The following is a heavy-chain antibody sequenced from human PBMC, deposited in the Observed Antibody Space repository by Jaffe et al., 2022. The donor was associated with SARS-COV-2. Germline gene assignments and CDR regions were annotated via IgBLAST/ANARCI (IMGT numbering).Heavy chain of an antibody. D-gene: IGHD3-3*01. CDR1: GFTFSSYS. J-gene: IGHJ6*02. CDR2: ISSSSSYI. V-gene: IGHV3-21*01. CDR3: ARDGYDFWNHYYGMDV. Sequence: EVQLVESGGGLVKPGGSLRLSCAASGFTFSSYSMNWVRQAPGKGLEWVSSISSSSSYIYYADSVKGRFTISRDNAKNSLYLQMNSLRAEDTAVYYCARDGYDFWNHYYGMDVWGQGTTVTVSS.